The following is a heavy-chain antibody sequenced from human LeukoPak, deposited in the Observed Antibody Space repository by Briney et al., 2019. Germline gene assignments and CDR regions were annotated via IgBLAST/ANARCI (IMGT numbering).Heavy chain of an antibody. D-gene: IGHD3-22*01. Sequence: GGSLRLSCPPSGFSVSTNYMNWVRQAPGKGLEWVAAIYSGDSTYYADSVRGRFTISRDNSKNTLYLQMNSLRADDTAVYYCARVRYYYDTSGDRTYYFVYWGQGTLVSVSS. CDR3: ARVRYYYDTSGDRTYYFVY. CDR2: IYSGDST. V-gene: IGHV3-66*01. CDR1: GFSVSTNY. J-gene: IGHJ4*02.